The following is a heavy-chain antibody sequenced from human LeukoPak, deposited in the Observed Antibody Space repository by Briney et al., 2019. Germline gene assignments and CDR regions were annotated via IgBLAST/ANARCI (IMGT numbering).Heavy chain of an antibody. V-gene: IGHV4-39*07. CDR3: ARGVTMVRGVLSGWFDP. D-gene: IGHD3-10*01. J-gene: IGHJ5*02. CDR2: IYYSGST. Sequence: SETLSLTCTVSGGSISSSSYYWGWIRQPPGKGLEWIGSIYYSGSTYYNPSLKSRVTISVDTSKNQFSLKLSSVTAADTAVYYCARGVTMVRGVLSGWFDPWGQGTLVTVSP. CDR1: GGSISSSSYY.